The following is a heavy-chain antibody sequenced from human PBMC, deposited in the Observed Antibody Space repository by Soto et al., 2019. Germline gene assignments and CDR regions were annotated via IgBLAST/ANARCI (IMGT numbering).Heavy chain of an antibody. CDR3: TREGRGYFGFLEWLSEAPDY. CDR1: GFTFGDYA. V-gene: IGHV3-49*03. CDR2: IRSKAYGGTT. J-gene: IGHJ4*02. Sequence: GGSLRLSCTASGFTFGDYAMSWFRQAPGKGLEWVGFIRSKAYGGTTEYAASVKGRFTISRDDSKSIAYLQMNSLKTEDTAVYYCTREGRGYFGFLEWLSEAPDYWGQGTLVTVSS. D-gene: IGHD3-3*01.